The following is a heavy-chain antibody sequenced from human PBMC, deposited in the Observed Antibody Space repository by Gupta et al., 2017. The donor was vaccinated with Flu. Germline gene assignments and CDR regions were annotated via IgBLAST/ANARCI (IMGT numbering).Heavy chain of an antibody. V-gene: IGHV2-70*01. D-gene: IGHD1-26*01. CDR1: TSGMC. CDR3: ARTGVYSGHGMDV. J-gene: IGHJ6*02. CDR2: IDWDDDK. Sequence: TSGMCVSWIRQPPGKALEWLALIDWDDDKYYSTALKTRLTISKDTAKNQVVLTMTNIDTVDTATYYCARTGVYSGHGMDVGGQGTTVTVSS.